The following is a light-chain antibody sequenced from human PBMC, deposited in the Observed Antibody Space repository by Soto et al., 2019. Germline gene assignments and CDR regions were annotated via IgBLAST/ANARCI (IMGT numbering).Light chain of an antibody. J-gene: IGLJ1*01. Sequence: QSALTQPASVSGSPGQSITISCTGTSSDIGGYNYVSWYQQYPGKAPKLMIYEVSNRPSGVSNRFSGSKSGNTASLTISGLQADDEGDYYCSSKTSSSSPFVFGTGTKLTVL. CDR1: SSDIGGYNY. CDR3: SSKTSSSSPFV. V-gene: IGLV2-14*01. CDR2: EVS.